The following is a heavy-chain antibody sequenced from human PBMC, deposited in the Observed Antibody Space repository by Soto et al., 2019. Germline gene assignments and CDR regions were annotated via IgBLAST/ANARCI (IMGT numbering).Heavy chain of an antibody. CDR3: ARGKVDTAMVNFDY. CDR1: GGSFSGYY. V-gene: IGHV4-34*01. Sequence: PSETMSLTCAVYGGSFSGYYWSWIRQPPGKGLEWIGEINHSGSTNYNPSLKSRVTISVDTSKNQFSLKLSSVTAADTAVYYCARGKVDTAMVNFDYWGQGTLVTVSS. J-gene: IGHJ4*02. D-gene: IGHD5-18*01. CDR2: INHSGST.